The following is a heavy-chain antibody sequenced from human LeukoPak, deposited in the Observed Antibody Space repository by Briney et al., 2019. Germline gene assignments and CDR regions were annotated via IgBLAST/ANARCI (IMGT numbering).Heavy chain of an antibody. CDR3: AKEDQAYYYDSSGYLGY. D-gene: IGHD3-22*01. V-gene: IGHV3-30*18. CDR1: GFTFSSYG. Sequence: GGSLRLSCAASGFTFSSYGMHWVRQAPGKGLEWVALVSYDRSHNYYADSVKGRFTISRDNSKNTVYLQMNSLRAEDTAVYYCAKEDQAYYYDSSGYLGYWGQGTLVTVSS. CDR2: VSYDRSHN. J-gene: IGHJ4*02.